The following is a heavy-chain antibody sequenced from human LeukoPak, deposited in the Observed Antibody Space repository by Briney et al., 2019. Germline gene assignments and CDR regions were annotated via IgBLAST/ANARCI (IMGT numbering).Heavy chain of an antibody. Sequence: PGGSLRLSCEVSGFTFSNYAMNWVRQAPGKGLEWVSSISASAGSAVYGDSVKGRFTISRVNAENTLYLQMNSLRADDPAIYYCAKDQRSGEYDYGWGPFDIWGQGTMVTVSS. V-gene: IGHV3-23*01. CDR3: AKDQRSGEYDYGWGPFDI. CDR2: ISASAGSA. D-gene: IGHD3-10*01. J-gene: IGHJ3*02. CDR1: GFTFSNYA.